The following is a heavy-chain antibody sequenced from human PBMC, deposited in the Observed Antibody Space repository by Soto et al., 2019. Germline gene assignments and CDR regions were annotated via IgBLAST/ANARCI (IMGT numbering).Heavy chain of an antibody. CDR2: IYYSGST. Sequence: PSETLSLTCTVSGGSISSYYWSWIRQPPGKGLEWIGYIYYSGSTNYNPSLKGRVTMSVDTSKNQFSLTLNSVTAADTATYYCARGGISHWAYFYYMDVWDRGTTVTVSS. V-gene: IGHV4-59*12. J-gene: IGHJ6*03. D-gene: IGHD2-21*01. CDR3: ARGGISHWAYFYYMDV. CDR1: GGSISSYY.